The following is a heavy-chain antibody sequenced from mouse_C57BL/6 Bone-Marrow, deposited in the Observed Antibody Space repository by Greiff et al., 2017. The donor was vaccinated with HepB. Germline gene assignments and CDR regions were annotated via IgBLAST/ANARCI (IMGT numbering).Heavy chain of an antibody. CDR3: ARDDGYYYAMDY. V-gene: IGHV1-50*01. CDR1: GYTFTSYW. D-gene: IGHD2-3*01. Sequence: VQLQQPGAELVKPGASVKLSCKASGYTFTSYWMQWVKQRPGQGLEWIGEIDPSDSYTNYNQKFKGKATLTVDTSSSTAYMQLSSLTSEDSAVYYCARDDGYYYAMDYWGQGTSVTVSS. CDR2: IDPSDSYT. J-gene: IGHJ4*01.